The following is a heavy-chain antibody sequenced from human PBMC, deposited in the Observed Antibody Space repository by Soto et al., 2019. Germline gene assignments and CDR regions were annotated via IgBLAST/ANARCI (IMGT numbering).Heavy chain of an antibody. D-gene: IGHD2-15*01. CDR1: GASISGYY. CDR3: ARAILGRNYYYMDV. Sequence: SETLSLTCTVSGASISGYYWSWIRQPPGKGLEWIGYISFSGSTNYNPSLKSRVTISLDTSQRHFSLRLSSVTAADAAVYYCARAILGRNYYYMDVWGKGTTVTVSS. CDR2: ISFSGST. V-gene: IGHV4-59*01. J-gene: IGHJ6*03.